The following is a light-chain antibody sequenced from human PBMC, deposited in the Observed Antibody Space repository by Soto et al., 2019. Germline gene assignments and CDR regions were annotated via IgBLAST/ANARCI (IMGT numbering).Light chain of an antibody. V-gene: IGKV1-8*01. CDR2: AAS. CDR3: QQYYSYPQT. CDR1: QGISSY. Sequence: GDRVTITCRASQGISSYLAWYQQKPGKAPKLLIYAASTLQSGVPSRLSGSGSGTDFTLTISCLQSEDFATYYCQQYYSYPQTFGQGTKVDIK. J-gene: IGKJ1*01.